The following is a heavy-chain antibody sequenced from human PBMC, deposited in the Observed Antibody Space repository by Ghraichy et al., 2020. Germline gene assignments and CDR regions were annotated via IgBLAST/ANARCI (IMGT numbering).Heavy chain of an antibody. J-gene: IGHJ6*03. CDR1: GYTFTSYY. CDR3: ARDGRPLRLGAMHYYYMDV. CDR2: INPSGGST. V-gene: IGHV1-46*03. D-gene: IGHD5-12*01. Sequence: ASVKVSCKASGYTFTSYYMHWVRQAPGQGLEWMGIINPSGGSTSYAQKFQGRVTMTRDTSTSTVYMELSSLRSEDTAVYYCARDGRPLRLGAMHYYYMDVWGKGTTVTVSS.